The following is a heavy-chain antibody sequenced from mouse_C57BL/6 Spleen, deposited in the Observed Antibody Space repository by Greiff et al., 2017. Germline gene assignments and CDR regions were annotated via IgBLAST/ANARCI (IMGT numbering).Heavy chain of an antibody. CDR3: TSLDSSGYGY. J-gene: IGHJ2*01. CDR1: GYTFTDYE. Sequence: QVQLQQSGAELVRPGASVTLSCKASGYTFTDYEMHWVKQTPVHGLEWIGAIDPETGGTAYNQKFKGKAILTADKSSSTAYMELRSLTSEDSAVCYCTSLDSSGYGYWGQGTTLTVSS. V-gene: IGHV1-15*01. CDR2: IDPETGGT. D-gene: IGHD3-2*02.